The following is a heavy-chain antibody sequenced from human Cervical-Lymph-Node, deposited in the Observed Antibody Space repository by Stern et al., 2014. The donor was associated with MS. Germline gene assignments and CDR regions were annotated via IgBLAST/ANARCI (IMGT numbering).Heavy chain of an antibody. CDR2: IGDDENNN. CDR3: VREDGDFDY. Sequence: VQLVQSGGGVVQPGGSLRLSCAASGFTFSSHVMHWVRQAPGKGLEWVAVIGDDENNNAYADSVKGRFTISRDNSNNTLSLQMNSQRAEDTAVYYCVREDGDFDYWGQGTLVTVSS. V-gene: IGHV3-30-3*01. J-gene: IGHJ4*02. CDR1: GFTFSSHV. D-gene: IGHD2-8*01.